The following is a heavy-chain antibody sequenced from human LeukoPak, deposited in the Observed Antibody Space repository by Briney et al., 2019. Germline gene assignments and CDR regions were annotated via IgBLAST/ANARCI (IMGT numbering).Heavy chain of an antibody. J-gene: IGHJ4*02. CDR3: AKELRGGVFPDY. CDR1: GFTFSSYA. Sequence: GGSLRLSCAASGFTFSSYAMYWVRRAPGKGLECVALISSDGRNKYYTDFVKGRFTISRDTSKNTLYLQMNSLRAEDTSMYYCAKELRGGVFPDYWGQGTLVTVSS. D-gene: IGHD6-13*01. CDR2: ISSDGRNK. V-gene: IGHV3-30*18.